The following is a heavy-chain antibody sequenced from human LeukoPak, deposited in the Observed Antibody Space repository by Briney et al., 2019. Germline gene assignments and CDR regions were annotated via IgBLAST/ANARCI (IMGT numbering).Heavy chain of an antibody. J-gene: IGHJ4*02. D-gene: IGHD4-17*01. V-gene: IGHV4-39*01. CDR2: IYYSGST. CDR1: GGSISSSSYY. Sequence: PSETLSLTCTVSGGSISSSSYYWGWIRQPPGKGLEWIGSIYYSGSTYYNPSLKSRVTISVDTSKNQFSLKLSSVTAADTAVYYCARHSHYGDYVADLESGFDYWGQGTLVTVSS. CDR3: ARHSHYGDYVADLESGFDY.